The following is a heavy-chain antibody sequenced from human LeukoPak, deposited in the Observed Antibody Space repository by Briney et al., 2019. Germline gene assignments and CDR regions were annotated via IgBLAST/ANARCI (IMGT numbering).Heavy chain of an antibody. Sequence: SETLSLTCTVSGGSISIYYWNWIRQPAGKGLEWIGRIYTSGSTKYNPSLKSRVTISVDTSKNQFSLKLSSVTAADTAVYYCARDWTPAGFDYWGQGTLVTVSS. V-gene: IGHV4-4*07. J-gene: IGHJ4*02. CDR2: IYTSGST. D-gene: IGHD3/OR15-3a*01. CDR3: ARDWTPAGFDY. CDR1: GGSISIYY.